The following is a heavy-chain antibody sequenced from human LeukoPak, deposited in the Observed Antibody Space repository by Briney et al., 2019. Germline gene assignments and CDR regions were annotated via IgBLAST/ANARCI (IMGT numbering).Heavy chain of an antibody. D-gene: IGHD4-11*01. Sequence: KASETLSLTRTVSGGSISSYYWSWIRQPAGKGLDWIGRIDINGNTNHNPSLKSRVIVSVDPSKKKFSLKLRSVTAADTAVYYCARARLGGTSYYYYYMDVWGKGTTVTVSS. CDR1: GGSISSYY. V-gene: IGHV4-4*07. CDR2: IDINGNT. CDR3: ARARLGGTSYYYYYMDV. J-gene: IGHJ6*03.